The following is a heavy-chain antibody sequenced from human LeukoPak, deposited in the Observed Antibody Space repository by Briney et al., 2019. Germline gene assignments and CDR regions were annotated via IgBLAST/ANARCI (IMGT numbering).Heavy chain of an antibody. V-gene: IGHV4-59*02. CDR1: GGSVTSHY. D-gene: IGHD3-10*01. CDR3: MRTDSGPSVDS. Sequence: SETLSLTCTVSGGSVTSHYRSWVRQFPGKGLEWIGYIIYSGRTKYNTSLKSGVTISIDTSKNQFSLKLSSVAAADTALYYDMRTDSGPSVDSWGQGTMVSVSS. J-gene: IGHJ5*01. CDR2: IIYSGRT.